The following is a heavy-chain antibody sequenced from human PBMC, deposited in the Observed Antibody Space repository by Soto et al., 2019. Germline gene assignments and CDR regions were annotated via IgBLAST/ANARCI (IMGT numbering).Heavy chain of an antibody. J-gene: IGHJ5*02. CDR3: ARDGEYDFWSGYFHNWFDP. CDR1: GFTFSSYA. Sequence: QVQLVESGGGVVQPGRSLRLSCAASGFTFSSYAMHWVRQAPGKGLEWVAVISYDGSNKYYADSVKGRFTISRDNSKNTLYLQMNSLRAEDTAVYYCARDGEYDFWSGYFHNWFDPWGQGTLVTVSS. D-gene: IGHD3-3*01. CDR2: ISYDGSNK. V-gene: IGHV3-30-3*01.